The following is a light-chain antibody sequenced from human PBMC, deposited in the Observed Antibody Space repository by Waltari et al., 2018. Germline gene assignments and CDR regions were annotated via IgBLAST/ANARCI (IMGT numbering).Light chain of an antibody. CDR1: QSISYW. J-gene: IGKJ4*01. CDR2: RAS. V-gene: IGKV1-5*03. CDR3: QQYTASLT. Sequence: DIQMTPSPSTLSASVGDRLPITCRASQSISYWLAWYQQRPGKAPKLLIHRASLLESGVPSRFSGSGSGTEFTLTITSLQPEDFATYYCQQYTASLTFGGGTKVDLK.